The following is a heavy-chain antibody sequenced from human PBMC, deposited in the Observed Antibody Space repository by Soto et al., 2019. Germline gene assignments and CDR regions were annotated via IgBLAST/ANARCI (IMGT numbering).Heavy chain of an antibody. CDR1: GGTFSSYA. V-gene: IGHV1-69*06. CDR3: ASSTTNIAVAGINGFDP. J-gene: IGHJ5*02. D-gene: IGHD6-19*01. Sequence: QVQLVQSGAEVKKPGSSVKVSCKASGGTFSSYAISWVRQAPGQGLEWMGGIIPIFGTANYAQKFQGRVTITADKSTNTAYMELSSLRSEDTAVYYCASSTTNIAVAGINGFDPWGQGTLVTVSS. CDR2: IIPIFGTA.